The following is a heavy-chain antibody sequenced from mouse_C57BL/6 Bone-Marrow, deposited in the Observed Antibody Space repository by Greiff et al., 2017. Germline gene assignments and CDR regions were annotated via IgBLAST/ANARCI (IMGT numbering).Heavy chain of an antibody. J-gene: IGHJ3*01. D-gene: IGHD2-4*01. Sequence: VKVVESGPGLVAPSQSLSITCTVSGFSLTSYAISWVRQPPGKGLEWLGVIWTGGGTNYNSALKSRLSLSKDNSKSQVFLKMNSLQTDDTARYYCARKRYDYDGFAYWGQGTLVTVSA. CDR1: GFSLTSYA. CDR2: IWTGGGT. CDR3: ARKRYDYDGFAY. V-gene: IGHV2-9-1*01.